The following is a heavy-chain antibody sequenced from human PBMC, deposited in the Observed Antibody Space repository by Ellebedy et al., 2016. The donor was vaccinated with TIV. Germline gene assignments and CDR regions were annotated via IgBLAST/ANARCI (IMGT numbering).Heavy chain of an antibody. V-gene: IGHV1-2*02. Sequence: ASVKVSCKASGYTFTGYYMHWVRQAPGQGLEWMAWINPNSGGTNYAPKFQGRVTMTRDMSINTGYMELSGLKSDDTAVYYCAALPYISTSSAYWGQGTLVTVSS. D-gene: IGHD6-13*01. CDR2: INPNSGGT. CDR1: GYTFTGYY. J-gene: IGHJ4*02. CDR3: AALPYISTSSAY.